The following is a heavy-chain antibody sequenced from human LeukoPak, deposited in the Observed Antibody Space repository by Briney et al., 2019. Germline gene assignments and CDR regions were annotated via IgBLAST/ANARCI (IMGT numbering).Heavy chain of an antibody. CDR2: ISSSSSYI. D-gene: IGHD2-2*01. Sequence: PGGSLRLSCVASGFTFSSYSMNWVRQAPGKGLEWVSSISSSSSYIYYADSVKGRFTISRDNAKNSLYLQMNSLRAEDTAVYYCARVGDIVVVPASFDNWGQGTLVTVSS. CDR3: ARVGDIVVVPASFDN. J-gene: IGHJ4*02. V-gene: IGHV3-21*01. CDR1: GFTFSSYS.